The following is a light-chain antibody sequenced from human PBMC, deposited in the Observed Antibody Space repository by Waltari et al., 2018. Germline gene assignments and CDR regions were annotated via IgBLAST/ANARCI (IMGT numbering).Light chain of an antibody. V-gene: IGLV2-23*01. CDR2: GVT. J-gene: IGLJ3*02. CDR1: SSDLCTYNY. CDR3: CSYARSRTLL. Sequence: QSALTQPASVSGSPGQSTTISCTGTSSDLCTYNYVSWYQQYPGKAPKLMFHGVTNRPSGVSDRFSGSKSGNTASLTISGLQAEDEAVYYCCSYARSRTLLFGGGTELTVL.